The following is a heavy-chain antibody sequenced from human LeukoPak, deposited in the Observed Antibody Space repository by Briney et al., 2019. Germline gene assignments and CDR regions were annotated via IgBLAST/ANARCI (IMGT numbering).Heavy chain of an antibody. CDR2: ISGSGDDT. CDR1: GFTFSDYY. Sequence: GGSLRLSCAASGFTFSDYYMSWVRQAPGKGLEWVSGISGSGDDTYYADSVKGRFTISRDNFKNTLYLQMNSLRAEDTAVYYCAKDGSALWFGELSSYFDYWGQGTLVTVSS. D-gene: IGHD3-10*01. V-gene: IGHV3-23*01. J-gene: IGHJ4*02. CDR3: AKDGSALWFGELSSYFDY.